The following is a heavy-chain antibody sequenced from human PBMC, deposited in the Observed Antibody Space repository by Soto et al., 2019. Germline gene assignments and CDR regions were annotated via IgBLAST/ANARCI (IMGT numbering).Heavy chain of an antibody. CDR2: INPSGGGT. CDR3: ARGPKLTDFGDRGYYGMDV. CDR1: GYTFSNYY. Sequence: QVHLVQSGAEVKKPGASVTFPCKASGYTFSNYYMHWVRQAPGQGLEWVGIINPSGGGTTYAQNFQGRVTXTXDSXPSTVYMELNSLRSEDTAVYYCARGPKLTDFGDRGYYGMDVWGHGTTVTVSS. J-gene: IGHJ6*02. V-gene: IGHV1-46*01. D-gene: IGHD4-17*01.